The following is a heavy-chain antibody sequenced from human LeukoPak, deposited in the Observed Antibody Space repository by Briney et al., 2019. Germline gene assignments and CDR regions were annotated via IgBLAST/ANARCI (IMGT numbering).Heavy chain of an antibody. CDR1: GGSISTYY. D-gene: IGHD3-10*01. CDR2: IYSSGST. Sequence: PSETLSLTCTVSGGSISTYYWSWIRQPPGKGLEWIGYIYSSGSTNYNPSLKSRVTISVDTSKHQFSLKLSSVTAADTAVYYCARECFTSICPYNHMDVWGQGTTVTVSS. V-gene: IGHV4-59*01. CDR3: ARECFTSICPYNHMDV. J-gene: IGHJ6*02.